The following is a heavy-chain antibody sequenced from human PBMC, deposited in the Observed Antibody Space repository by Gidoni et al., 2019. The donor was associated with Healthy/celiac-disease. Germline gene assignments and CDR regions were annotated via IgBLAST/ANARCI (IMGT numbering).Heavy chain of an antibody. CDR1: GFTFCSYS. CDR2: ISSSSSTI. D-gene: IGHD3-22*01. CDR3: ARGAEGYDSSGYYSYFDY. J-gene: IGHJ4*02. V-gene: IGHV3-48*02. Sequence: EVQLVESGGGLVQPGGSLRLSCAASGFTFCSYSMNWVRQAPGKGLEWVSYISSSSSTIYYADSVKGRFTISRDNAKNSLYLQMNSLRDEDTAVYYCARGAEGYDSSGYYSYFDYWGQGTLVTVSS.